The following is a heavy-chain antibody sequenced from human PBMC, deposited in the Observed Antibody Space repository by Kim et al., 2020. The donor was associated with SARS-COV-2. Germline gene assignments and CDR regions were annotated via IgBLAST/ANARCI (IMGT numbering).Heavy chain of an antibody. J-gene: IGHJ4*02. D-gene: IGHD3-16*01. CDR3: ARDYGFDY. CDR1: GFTFSSYA. CDR2: ISYDGSNK. V-gene: IGHV3-30*04. Sequence: GGSLRLSCAASGFTFSSYAMHWVRQAPGKGLEWVAVISYDGSNKYYADSVKGRFTISRDNSKNTLYLQMNSLRAEDTAVYYCARDYGFDYWGQGTLVTVSS.